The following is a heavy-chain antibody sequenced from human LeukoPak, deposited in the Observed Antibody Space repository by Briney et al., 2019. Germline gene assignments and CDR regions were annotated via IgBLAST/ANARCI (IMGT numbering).Heavy chain of an antibody. V-gene: IGHV3-23*01. Sequence: GGSLRLSCAASGFTFSNHGMNWVRQAPGKGLEWVSAISGSGGSTYYADSVKGRFTISRDNSKNTLYLQMNSLRAEDTAVYYCAKSPSYYDILTGYTDYWGQGTLVTVSS. CDR1: GFTFSNHG. CDR3: AKSPSYYDILTGYTDY. J-gene: IGHJ4*02. CDR2: ISGSGGST. D-gene: IGHD3-9*01.